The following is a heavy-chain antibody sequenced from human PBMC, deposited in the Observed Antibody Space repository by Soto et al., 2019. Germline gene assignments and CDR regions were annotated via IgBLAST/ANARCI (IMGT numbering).Heavy chain of an antibody. Sequence: ASVKVCCNASGGTFSSYAISWVRQAPGQGLEWMGGIIPIFGTANYAQKFQGRVTITADESTSTAYMELSSLRSEDTAVYYCARDTTALNGFDYWGQGTLVTVSS. CDR1: GGTFSSYA. V-gene: IGHV1-69*13. D-gene: IGHD1-1*01. CDR3: ARDTTALNGFDY. J-gene: IGHJ4*02. CDR2: IIPIFGTA.